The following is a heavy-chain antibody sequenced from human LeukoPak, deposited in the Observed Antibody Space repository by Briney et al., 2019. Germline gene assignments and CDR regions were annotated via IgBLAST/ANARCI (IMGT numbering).Heavy chain of an antibody. CDR1: GFHFNFHS. D-gene: IGHD2-2*01. Sequence: GGSLRLSCAASGFHFNFHSMNWVRQAPGKGLEWISYISSSSETVFYAASVMGRFTISRDNAQKSLYLQMNSLRDEDTAVYFCARDRVHVGVSAFDSWGQGTLVIVSP. V-gene: IGHV3-48*02. J-gene: IGHJ4*02. CDR3: ARDRVHVGVSAFDS. CDR2: ISSSSETV.